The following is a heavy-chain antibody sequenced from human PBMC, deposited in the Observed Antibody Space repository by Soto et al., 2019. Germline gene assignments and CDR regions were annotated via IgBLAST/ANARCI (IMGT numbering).Heavy chain of an antibody. V-gene: IGHV1-69*13. D-gene: IGHD3-3*01. CDR2: IIPIFGTA. Sequence: SVKVSCKASGGTFSSYAISWVRQAPGQGLEWMGGIIPIFGTANYAQKFQGRVTITADESTSTAYMELSSLRSEDTAVYYCAIPLLLRFSDYYGMDVWGQGTTVTVSS. CDR3: AIPLLLRFSDYYGMDV. CDR1: GGTFSSYA. J-gene: IGHJ6*02.